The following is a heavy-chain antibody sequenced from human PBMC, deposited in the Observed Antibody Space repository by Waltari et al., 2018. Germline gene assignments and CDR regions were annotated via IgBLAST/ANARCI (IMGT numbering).Heavy chain of an antibody. CDR3: ARDRGYCGGDCYKNLDS. CDR2: IKKDGGEK. Sequence: EVQLVVSGGGLVQPGGSLRLSCAAFGFTFSDYWMAWVRQAPGKGLEWVANIKKDGGEKYYVDSVKGRFTVSRDNAKNSLYLQMSSLRAEDTAVYYCARDRGYCGGDCYKNLDSWGQGTLVAVSS. CDR1: GFTFSDYW. J-gene: IGHJ4*02. V-gene: IGHV3-7*01. D-gene: IGHD2-21*01.